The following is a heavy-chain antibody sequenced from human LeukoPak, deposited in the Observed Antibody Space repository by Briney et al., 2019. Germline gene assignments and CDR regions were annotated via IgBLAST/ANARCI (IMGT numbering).Heavy chain of an antibody. CDR1: GGSISSGGYY. Sequence: SETLSLTCTVSGGSISSGGYYWSWIRQHPGKGLEWIGYIYYSGSTYYNPSLKSRVTISVDTSKNQFSLRLTSVTAADTAVYYCARGDYSYYYYYMDVWGKGTRSPSP. CDR3: ARGDYSYYYYYMDV. CDR2: IYYSGST. J-gene: IGHJ6*03. D-gene: IGHD5-12*01. V-gene: IGHV4-31*03.